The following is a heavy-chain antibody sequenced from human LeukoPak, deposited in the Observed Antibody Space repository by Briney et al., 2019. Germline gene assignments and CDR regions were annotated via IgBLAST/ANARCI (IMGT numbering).Heavy chain of an antibody. CDR2: INPSGGST. CDR1: GYTFTSYY. CDR3: AREGTLAAAGIMSSSWFDP. J-gene: IGHJ5*02. D-gene: IGHD6-13*01. V-gene: IGHV1-46*01. Sequence: GASVKVSCKASGYTFTSYYMHWVRQAPGQGLEWMGIINPSGGSTSYAQKFQGRVTMTRDTSTSTVYMELSSLRSEDTAVYYCAREGTLAAAGIMSSSWFDPWGQGTLVTVSS.